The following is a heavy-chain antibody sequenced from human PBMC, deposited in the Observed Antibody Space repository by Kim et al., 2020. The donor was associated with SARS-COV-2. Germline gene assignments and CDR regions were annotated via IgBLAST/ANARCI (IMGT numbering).Heavy chain of an antibody. D-gene: IGHD7-27*01. Sequence: SETLSLTCTVSGGSISSYYWSWIRQPPGKGLEWIGYIYYSGSTNYNPSLKSRVTISVDTSKNQFSLKLSSVTAADTAVYYCARVAMTGDLSYYFDYWGQGTLVTVSS. J-gene: IGHJ4*02. CDR3: ARVAMTGDLSYYFDY. CDR2: IYYSGST. V-gene: IGHV4-59*01. CDR1: GGSISSYY.